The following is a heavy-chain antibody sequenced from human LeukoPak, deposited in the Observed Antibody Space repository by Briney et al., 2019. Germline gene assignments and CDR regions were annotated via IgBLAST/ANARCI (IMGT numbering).Heavy chain of an antibody. CDR2: ISYSGRT. V-gene: IGHV4-59*08. D-gene: IGHD4-17*01. CDR3: ASLTTVTQGYFDS. Sequence: KPSETLSLTCTVSGGSVSNYYWSWIRQPPGKGLEWIGYISYSGRTNYNPSLKSRLTISVDAPKNQFSLKLSSVTATDTAVYYCASLTTVTQGYFDSWGQGTLVTVSS. CDR1: GGSVSNYY. J-gene: IGHJ4*02.